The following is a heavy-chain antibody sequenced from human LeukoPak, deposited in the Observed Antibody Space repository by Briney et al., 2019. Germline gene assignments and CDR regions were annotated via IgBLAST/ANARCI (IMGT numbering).Heavy chain of an antibody. CDR2: IYYSGST. V-gene: IGHV4-39*01. D-gene: IGHD6-13*01. CDR1: GGSISSSSYY. CDR3: ARHSSSWYGTHFDY. J-gene: IGHJ4*02. Sequence: KPSETLSLTCTVSGGSISSSSYYWGWIRQPPGKGLEWIGSIYYSGSTYYNPSLKSRVTISVDTSKNQFSPKLSSVTAADTAVYYCARHSSSWYGTHFDYWGQGTLVTVSS.